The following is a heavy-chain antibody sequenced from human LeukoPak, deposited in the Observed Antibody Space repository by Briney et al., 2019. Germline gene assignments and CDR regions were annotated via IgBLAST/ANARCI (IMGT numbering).Heavy chain of an antibody. CDR3: VKGELVLREFDS. J-gene: IGHJ4*02. CDR2: IWHDGTDI. CDR1: GFLSSSSD. V-gene: IGHV3-33*03. D-gene: IGHD4/OR15-4a*01. Sequence: GGSLKLSWAASGFLSSSSDKHGVRQAPGKGLEWVALIWHDGTDIYYTESVKGRFTISRDNSKNTLSLQMDRLRTEETAMYDSVKGELVLREFDSCGQGTLVTVSS.